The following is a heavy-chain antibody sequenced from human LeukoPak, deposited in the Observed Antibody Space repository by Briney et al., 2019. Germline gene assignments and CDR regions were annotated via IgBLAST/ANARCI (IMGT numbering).Heavy chain of an antibody. CDR1: GYSISSGYY. J-gene: IGHJ5*02. D-gene: IGHD3-3*01. Sequence: SETLSLTCAVSGYSISSGYYWGWIRQPPGKGLEWIGSIYHSGSTYYNPSLKSRVTISVDTSKNQFSLKLGSVTAADTAVYYCARLPIRFLEWFPGTSGEDNWFDPWGQGTLVTVSS. V-gene: IGHV4-38-2*01. CDR2: IYHSGST. CDR3: ARLPIRFLEWFPGTSGEDNWFDP.